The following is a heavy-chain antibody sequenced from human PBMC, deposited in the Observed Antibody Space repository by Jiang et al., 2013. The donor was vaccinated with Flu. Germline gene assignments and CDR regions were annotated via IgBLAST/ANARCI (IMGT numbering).Heavy chain of an antibody. Sequence: EWVVSYYGSGGSTYYADSVKGRFTISRDNSKNTLYLQMNSLRAEDTAVYYCAKVSRSYGDYVADAFDIWGQGTMVTVSS. V-gene: IGHV3-23*01. CDR3: AKVSRSYGDYVADAFDI. CDR2: YGSGGST. J-gene: IGHJ3*02. D-gene: IGHD4-17*01.